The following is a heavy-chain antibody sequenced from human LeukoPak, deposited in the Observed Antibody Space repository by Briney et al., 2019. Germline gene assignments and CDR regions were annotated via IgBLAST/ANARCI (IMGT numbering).Heavy chain of an antibody. J-gene: IGHJ5*02. V-gene: IGHV3-7*01. Sequence: PGGSLRLSCAASGFTFSSYWMSWVRQAPGKGLEWVANIKQDGSEKYYVDSVKGRFTISRDNAKNSLYPQTNSLRAEDTAVYYCARDRGIAVAGKGVNWFDPWGQGTLVTVSS. CDR1: GFTFSSYW. D-gene: IGHD6-19*01. CDR3: ARDRGIAVAGKGVNWFDP. CDR2: IKQDGSEK.